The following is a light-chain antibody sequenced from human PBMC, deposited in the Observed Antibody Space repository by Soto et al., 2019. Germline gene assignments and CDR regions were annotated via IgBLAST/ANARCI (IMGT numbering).Light chain of an antibody. J-gene: IGLJ3*02. CDR2: EDN. CDR1: SGSIASNY. V-gene: IGLV6-57*01. Sequence: NFMLTQPHSVSESPGKTVTISCTRSSGSIASNYVQCYQQRPGSSPTTVIYEDNQRPSGVPDRFSGSIDSSSNSASLTISGLKTEDEADYYCQSYDSSIRVFGGGTKLTVL. CDR3: QSYDSSIRV.